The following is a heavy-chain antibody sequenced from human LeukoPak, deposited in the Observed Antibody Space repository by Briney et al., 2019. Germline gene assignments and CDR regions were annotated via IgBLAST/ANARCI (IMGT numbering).Heavy chain of an antibody. D-gene: IGHD3-9*01. V-gene: IGHV3-21*01. J-gene: IGHJ3*02. CDR1: GFTFSSSS. Sequence: GGSLRLSCAASGFTFSSSSMNWVRQAPGKGLEWVSSISSGSSYIYYADPLKGRFTVSRDNAKNSLYLQMNSLRAEDTAVYYCASYDILNGYNGFDMWGQGTMVTVSS. CDR2: ISSGSSYI. CDR3: ASYDILNGYNGFDM.